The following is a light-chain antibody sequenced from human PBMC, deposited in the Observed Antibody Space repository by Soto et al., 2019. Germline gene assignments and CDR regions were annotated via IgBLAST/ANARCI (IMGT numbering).Light chain of an antibody. CDR1: RSDIGSYNY. V-gene: IGLV2-14*01. CDR3: ISYTGSSTSYV. CDR2: GAS. Sequence: QSALTQPASVSGSPGQSITISCSGTRSDIGSYNYVAWYQQFPGKTPKILIYGASNRPPGVSSRFSGSKSGNTASLTISGLQAEDEADYYCISYTGSSTSYVFGSGTKATVL. J-gene: IGLJ1*01.